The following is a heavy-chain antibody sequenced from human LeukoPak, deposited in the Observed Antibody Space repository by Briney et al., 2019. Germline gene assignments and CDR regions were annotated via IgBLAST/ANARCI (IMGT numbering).Heavy chain of an antibody. CDR3: ADSNYWYPVDY. CDR2: ITGSGDTT. V-gene: IGHV3-23*01. D-gene: IGHD4-11*01. J-gene: IGHJ4*02. Sequence: GGSLRLSCAASGFTFSTYAMRWVRQAPGKGLEWVSGITGSGDTTYYADSVKGRFTISRDNSKNTLYLQMTSLRADDTAVYYCADSNYWYPVDYWGQGTLVTVSS. CDR1: GFTFSTYA.